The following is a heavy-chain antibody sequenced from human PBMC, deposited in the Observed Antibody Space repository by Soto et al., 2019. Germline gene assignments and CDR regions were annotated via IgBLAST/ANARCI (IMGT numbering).Heavy chain of an antibody. Sequence: QVQLQESGPGLVKPSETLSLTCTVSGGSVSSGSYHWGWIRQPPGKGLEWIGYIYYSGSTNYNPSLKSRVTISVDTSKKQYSLSLTSVTAADTAVYYCARLSVAWFDPWGQGTLVTVAS. J-gene: IGHJ5*02. CDR1: GGSVSSGSYH. D-gene: IGHD6-19*01. V-gene: IGHV4-61*01. CDR2: IYYSGST. CDR3: ARLSVAWFDP.